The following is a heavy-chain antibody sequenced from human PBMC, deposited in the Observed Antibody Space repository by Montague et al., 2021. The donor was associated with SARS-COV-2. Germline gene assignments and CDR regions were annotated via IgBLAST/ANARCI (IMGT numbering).Heavy chain of an antibody. J-gene: IGHJ6*02. CDR3: AREPLRVITIFGVAIGYGMDV. V-gene: IGHV4-39*07. Sequence: SETLSLTYTVSGGSISSSSYYWGWIRQPPGKGLEWIGSIYYSGSTYYNPSLKSRVTISVDTSKNQFSLKLSSVTAADTAVYYCAREPLRVITIFGVAIGYGMDVWGQGTTVTVSS. CDR2: IYYSGST. CDR1: GGSISSSSYY. D-gene: IGHD3-3*01.